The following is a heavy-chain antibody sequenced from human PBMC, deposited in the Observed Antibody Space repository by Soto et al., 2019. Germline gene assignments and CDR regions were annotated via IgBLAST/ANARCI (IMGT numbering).Heavy chain of an antibody. V-gene: IGHV3-23*01. CDR2: ICGSGGAT. Sequence: EVQRLESGGGLVQPGGSLRLSCAASGFTFSSYARSWVRQAPGKGLEWVSAICGSGGATYYTDSVKGRFTISRDNSKNTLHLQMNNLRAEDTAIYYCAKGSGGNCYSHFDYCGQGTLVTVSS. CDR3: AKGSGGNCYSHFDY. J-gene: IGHJ4*02. CDR1: GFTFSSYA. D-gene: IGHD2-15*01.